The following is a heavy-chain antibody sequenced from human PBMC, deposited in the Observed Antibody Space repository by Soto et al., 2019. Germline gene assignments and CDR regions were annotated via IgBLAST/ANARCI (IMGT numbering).Heavy chain of an antibody. D-gene: IGHD3-10*01. CDR2: INYSGRTT. J-gene: IGHJ6*02. CDR1: GFSFNTYA. V-gene: IGHV3-23*01. Sequence: EVQLLESGGGLVQPGGSLRLSCETSGFSFNTYAMTWVRQAPGMGLEWVAVINYSGRTTFHAQSVKGRFTISRDNSRNTVSLQLDSLRAEDTAVYYSVKQRGSGKTYYYTMDVWGLGTTVIVSS. CDR3: VKQRGSGKTYYYTMDV.